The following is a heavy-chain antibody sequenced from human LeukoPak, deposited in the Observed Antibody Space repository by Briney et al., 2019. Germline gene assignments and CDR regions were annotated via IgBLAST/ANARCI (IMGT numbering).Heavy chain of an antibody. CDR2: INHSGST. V-gene: IGHV4-34*01. J-gene: IGHJ4*02. CDR3: ARLGRAYGYYY. D-gene: IGHD5-18*01. CDR1: GGSFSGYY. Sequence: PSETLSLTRAVYGGSFSGYYWSWIRQPPGKGLEWIGEINHSGSTNYNPPLKSRVTISVDTSKNQFSLKLSSVTAADTAVYYCARLGRAYGYYYWGQGTLVTVSS.